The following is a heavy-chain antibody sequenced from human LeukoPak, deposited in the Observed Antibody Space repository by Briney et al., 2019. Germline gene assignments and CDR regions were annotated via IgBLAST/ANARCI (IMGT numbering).Heavy chain of an antibody. CDR2: INHSGST. CDR1: GGSFSGYY. Sequence: PSETLSLTCAVYGGSFSGYYWSWIRQPPGKGLEWIGEINHSGSTNYNPSLKSRATISVDTSKNQFSLKLSSVTAADTAVYYCAGYYDSSGYYYGAFDIWGQGTMVTVSS. D-gene: IGHD3-22*01. J-gene: IGHJ3*02. V-gene: IGHV4-34*01. CDR3: AGYYDSSGYYYGAFDI.